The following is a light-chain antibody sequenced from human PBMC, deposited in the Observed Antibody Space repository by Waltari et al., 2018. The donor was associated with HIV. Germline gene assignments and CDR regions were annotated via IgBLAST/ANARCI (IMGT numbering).Light chain of an antibody. CDR3: QQYHNWPPYT. V-gene: IGKV3-15*01. Sequence: EIVMTQSPATLSVSPGERATLSCRASQSISSNLAWFQQKPGQPPRLLIYAASTRATDIPARFSGSGSGTEFTLTISSLQSEDFAVYFCQQYHNWPPYTFGQGTKLDIK. CDR2: AAS. J-gene: IGKJ2*01. CDR1: QSISSN.